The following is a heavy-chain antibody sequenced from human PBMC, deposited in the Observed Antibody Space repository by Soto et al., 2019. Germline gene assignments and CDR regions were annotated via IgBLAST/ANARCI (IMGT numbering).Heavy chain of an antibody. CDR3: ARGHEWELVDY. J-gene: IGHJ4*02. D-gene: IGHD1-26*01. CDR2: IIPIFGNT. Sequence: ASVKVSCKASGGTFSSYAISWVRQAPGQGLEWMGGIIPIFGNTGYAQKFQGRVTMTRNTSISTAYMELSSLRSEDTAVYYCARGHEWELVDYWGQGTLVTVSS. V-gene: IGHV1-8*02. CDR1: GGTFSSYA.